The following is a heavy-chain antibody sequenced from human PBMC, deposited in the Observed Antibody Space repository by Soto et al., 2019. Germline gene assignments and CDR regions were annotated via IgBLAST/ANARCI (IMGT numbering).Heavy chain of an antibody. CDR1: GYSFTSYW. V-gene: IGHV5-51*01. J-gene: IGHJ6*02. CDR3: ARPREAGKYYYGVDV. D-gene: IGHD6-19*01. Sequence: LGESLKISCKGSGYSFTSYWVGWVRQMPGKGLEWMGIIYPGDSDTRYSPSFQGQVTISADQSISTAYLQWSSLNGSDPAMDYRARPREAGKYYYGVDVWGQGTTVTVPS. CDR2: IYPGDSDT.